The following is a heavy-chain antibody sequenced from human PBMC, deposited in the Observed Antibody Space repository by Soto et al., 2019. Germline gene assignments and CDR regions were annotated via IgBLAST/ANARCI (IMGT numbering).Heavy chain of an antibody. V-gene: IGHV4-34*01. J-gene: IGHJ4*02. Sequence: TSETLSLTCAVYGGSFSGYYWSWIRQPPGKGLEWIGEINHSGSTNYNPSLKSRVTISVDTSKNQFSLKLSSVTAADTAVYYCARGNFTVNYQTIVGATHYFDYWGQGTLVTVSS. D-gene: IGHD1-26*01. CDR2: INHSGST. CDR3: ARGNFTVNYQTIVGATHYFDY. CDR1: GGSFSGYY.